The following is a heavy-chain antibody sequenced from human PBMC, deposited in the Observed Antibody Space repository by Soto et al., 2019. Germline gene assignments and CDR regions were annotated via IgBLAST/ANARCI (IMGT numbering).Heavy chain of an antibody. J-gene: IGHJ5*02. Sequence: PGGSLRLSCEASGFPFNTYAMTWFRQLPGMGLEWVSTTSIGGNTDFAESVRGRFSVSRDNSKNTLYLQMTNLRAEDAAIYFCAKDLRPGLVFPTKRGLDPGGKEPRVTFPS. CDR3: AKDLRPGLVFPTKRGLDP. CDR1: GFPFNTYA. V-gene: IGHV3-23*01. D-gene: IGHD3-16*01. CDR2: TSIGGNT.